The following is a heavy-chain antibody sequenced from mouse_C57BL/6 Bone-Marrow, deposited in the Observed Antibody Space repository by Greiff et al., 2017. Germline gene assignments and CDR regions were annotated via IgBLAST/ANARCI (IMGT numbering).Heavy chain of an antibody. CDR3: SRSYYYGSSLYYYAMDY. CDR2: INPYNGGT. D-gene: IGHD1-1*01. CDR1: GYTFTDYY. Sequence: VHVKQSGPVLVKPGASVKMSCKASGYTFTDYYMNWVKQSHGKSLEWIGVINPYNGGTSYNQKFKGKATLTVDKSSSTAYMELNSLTSEDSAVYYCSRSYYYGSSLYYYAMDYWGQGTSVTVSS. J-gene: IGHJ4*01. V-gene: IGHV1-19*01.